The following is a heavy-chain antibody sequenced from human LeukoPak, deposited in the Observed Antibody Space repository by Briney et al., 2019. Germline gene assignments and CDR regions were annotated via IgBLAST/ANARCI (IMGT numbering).Heavy chain of an antibody. CDR1: GYSFPNFW. Sequence: GESLQISCKGSGYSFPNFWIGWLRQLPGKGLEWMGIIYPGDSDTRYSPSFQGQVTISADKSISTAYLQWSSLKASDTAMYYCARLPHSGYQQFDYWGQGTLVTVSS. V-gene: IGHV5-51*01. D-gene: IGHD2-2*01. J-gene: IGHJ4*02. CDR2: IYPGDSDT. CDR3: ARLPHSGYQQFDY.